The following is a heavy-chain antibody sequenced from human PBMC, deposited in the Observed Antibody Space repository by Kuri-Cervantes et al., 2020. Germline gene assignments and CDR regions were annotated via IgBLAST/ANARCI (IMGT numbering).Heavy chain of an antibody. CDR3: ARDLWAYVLRFLNGYYYYGMDV. J-gene: IGHJ6*02. CDR2: MNPNSGNT. D-gene: IGHD3-3*01. CDR1: GYTFTSYD. V-gene: IGHV1-8*01. Sequence: ASVKVSCKASGYTFTSYDINWVRQATGQGLEWMGWMNPNSGNTGYAQKFQGRVTMTRNTSISTAYMELSSLRSEDTAVYYCARDLWAYVLRFLNGYYYYGMDVWGQGTTVTVSS.